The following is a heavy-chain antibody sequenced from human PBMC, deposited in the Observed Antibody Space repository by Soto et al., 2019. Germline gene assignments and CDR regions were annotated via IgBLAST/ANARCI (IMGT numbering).Heavy chain of an antibody. CDR1: GYTFTNYA. CDR3: ARDLAAARAFDC. CDR2: ISAYNGNT. J-gene: IGHJ4*02. Sequence: QVQLVQSGAEVKKPGASVKVSCKASGYTFTNYAFSWVRQAPGQGLEWMGWISAYNGNTNYPQKLQGRVTMTTDTSTSTADMELRSLSSDDTAVSYCARDLAAARAFDCWGQGTLVTVSS. V-gene: IGHV1-18*01. D-gene: IGHD6-13*01.